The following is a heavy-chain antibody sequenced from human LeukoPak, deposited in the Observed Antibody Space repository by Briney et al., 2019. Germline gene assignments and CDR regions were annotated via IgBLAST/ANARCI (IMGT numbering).Heavy chain of an antibody. D-gene: IGHD3-10*01. CDR2: IYPGDSDT. CDR1: GDSFTSYW. J-gene: IGHJ6*04. Sequence: GESLKISCKGSGDSFTSYWIGWVRQMPGKGLEWMGIIYPGDSDTRYSPSFQGQVTISADKSISTAYLQWSSLKASDTAMYYCARDRYGSGSYVGYYYGMDVWGKGTTVTVSS. CDR3: ARDRYGSGSYVGYYYGMDV. V-gene: IGHV5-51*01.